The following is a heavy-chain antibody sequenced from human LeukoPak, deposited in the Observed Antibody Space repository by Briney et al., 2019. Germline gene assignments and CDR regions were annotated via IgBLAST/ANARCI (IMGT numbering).Heavy chain of an antibody. D-gene: IGHD3-10*01. CDR3: ARGNGSGSPIDY. J-gene: IGHJ4*02. Sequence: SETLSLTCTVSGGSISNYFWSWIRQPAGKGLEWIGRSYSNGNTNYNPSLKSRLTMSIDTSKNQFSLRLTSVTAADTAVLYCARGNGSGSPIDYWGQGTLVTVSS. CDR2: SYSNGNT. CDR1: GGSISNYF. V-gene: IGHV4-4*07.